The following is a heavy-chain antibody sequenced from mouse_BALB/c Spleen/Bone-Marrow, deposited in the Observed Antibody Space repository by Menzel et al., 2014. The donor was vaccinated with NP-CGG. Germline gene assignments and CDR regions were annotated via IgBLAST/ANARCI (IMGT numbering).Heavy chain of an antibody. V-gene: IGHV1S22*01. Sequence: LKQSGPELVRPGASVKLSCKASGYTFTSYWMHWVKQSHGKGLEWIGNIYPGSGSTNYDEKFKSKGTLTVDTSSSTAYMHLSSLTSEDSAVYYCTREGWLRYFDYWGQGTSLTVSS. J-gene: IGHJ2*02. CDR1: GYTFTSYW. CDR2: IYPGSGST. CDR3: TREGWLRYFDY. D-gene: IGHD2-2*01.